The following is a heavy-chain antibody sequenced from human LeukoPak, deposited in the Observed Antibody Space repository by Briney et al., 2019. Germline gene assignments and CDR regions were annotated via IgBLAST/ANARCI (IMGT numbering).Heavy chain of an antibody. CDR3: ARVRRHCSGGSCYAELDY. CDR1: SAPITSSNY. J-gene: IGHJ4*02. V-gene: IGHV4-4*02. CDR2: INHSGTT. Sequence: PSGTLSLTCAVSSAPITSSNYWSWVRQPPGKGLEWIGEINHSGTTNYNPSLRSRVTISVDKSKNQFSLKLSSVTAADTAVYYCARVRRHCSGGSCYAELDYWGQGTLVTVPS. D-gene: IGHD2-15*01.